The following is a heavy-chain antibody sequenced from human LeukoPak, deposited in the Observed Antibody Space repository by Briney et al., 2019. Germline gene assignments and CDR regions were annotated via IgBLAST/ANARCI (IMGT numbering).Heavy chain of an antibody. J-gene: IGHJ3*02. D-gene: IGHD3-9*01. CDR3: ARERYFDWLLDDHDAFDI. Sequence: ASVKVSCKASGYTFTSYGISWVRQAPGQGLEWMGWISAYNGNTNYAQKLQGRVTMTTDTSTSTAYMELRSLRSDDTAVYYCARERYFDWLLDDHDAFDIWGQGTMVTVSS. CDR1: GYTFTSYG. CDR2: ISAYNGNT. V-gene: IGHV1-18*01.